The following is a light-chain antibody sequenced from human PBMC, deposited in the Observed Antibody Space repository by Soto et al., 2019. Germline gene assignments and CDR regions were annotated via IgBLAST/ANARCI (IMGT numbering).Light chain of an antibody. CDR1: SSNIGANYD. J-gene: IGLJ1*01. V-gene: IGLV1-40*01. CDR2: ANI. Sequence: QSVLAQPPSVSGAPGQRVTISCTGSSSNIGANYDVHWYQQLPGTAPKLLIYANIYRPSGVPDRFSGSKSGTSASLAITGLQAEDEADYYCQSYDSSLSGLYVFGTGTKVTVL. CDR3: QSYDSSLSGLYV.